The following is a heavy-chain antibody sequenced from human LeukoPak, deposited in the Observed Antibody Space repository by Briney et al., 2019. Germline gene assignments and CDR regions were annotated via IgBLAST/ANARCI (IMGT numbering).Heavy chain of an antibody. Sequence: PGGSLRLSCAAPGFTFSSYSMNWVRQAPGKGLEWVSYISSSSSTIYYADSVKGRFTISRDSAKNSLYLQMNSLRAEDTAVYYCARERGVVVPAANEFDYWGQGTLVTVSS. D-gene: IGHD2-2*01. V-gene: IGHV3-48*01. CDR1: GFTFSSYS. J-gene: IGHJ4*02. CDR2: ISSSSSTI. CDR3: ARERGVVVPAANEFDY.